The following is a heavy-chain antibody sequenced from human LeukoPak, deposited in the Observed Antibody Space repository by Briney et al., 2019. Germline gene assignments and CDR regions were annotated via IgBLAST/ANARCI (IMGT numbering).Heavy chain of an antibody. CDR2: INPDTGVT. V-gene: IGHV1-2*02. CDR1: GYRFIDYY. CDR3: TRLDRSHWFDP. D-gene: IGHD1-1*01. J-gene: IGHJ5*02. Sequence: GASVKVSCKASGYRFIDYYMYWIRQAPGQGLELMGWINPDTGVTNYVQKFQGRVTKTRDTSITTAFLDLTRLTSDDTAVYYCTRLDRSHWFDPWGQGTLVTISS.